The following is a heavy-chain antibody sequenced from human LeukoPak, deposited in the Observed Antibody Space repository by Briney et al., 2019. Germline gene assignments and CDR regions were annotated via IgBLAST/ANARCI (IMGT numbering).Heavy chain of an antibody. CDR3: AKGSRDGYNTFQH. Sequence: PGGSLRLSCAASGFTFSSYWMHWVRQVPGQGLLWVSRINSDGSSTSYADSVKGRFTISRDNAKNTLYLQMNSLRSEDTAVYYCAKGSRDGYNTFQHWGQGTLVTVSS. CDR2: INSDGSST. V-gene: IGHV3-74*01. J-gene: IGHJ1*01. CDR1: GFTFSSYW. D-gene: IGHD5-24*01.